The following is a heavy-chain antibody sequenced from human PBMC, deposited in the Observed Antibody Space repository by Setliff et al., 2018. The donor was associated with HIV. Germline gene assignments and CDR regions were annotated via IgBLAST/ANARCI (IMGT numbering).Heavy chain of an antibody. V-gene: IGHV4-4*08. J-gene: IGHJ3*02. CDR1: GGSISSYY. Sequence: KPSETLSLTCTVSGGSISSYYWSWIRQPPGKGLEWIGYVYTSGSTNYNPSLKSRVTISVDTSKNQFSLKLSSVTAADTAVYYCAGELTGRIDAFDIWGQGTMVTVSS. D-gene: IGHD7-27*01. CDR3: AGELTGRIDAFDI. CDR2: VYTSGST.